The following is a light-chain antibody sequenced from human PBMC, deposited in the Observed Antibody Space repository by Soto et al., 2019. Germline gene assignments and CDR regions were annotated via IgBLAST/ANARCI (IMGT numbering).Light chain of an antibody. Sequence: QSALTQPASVSGSPGQSITISCTGSSSDIGGYKYVSWYQQHPGKAPKLLIYGSTNRPSGVPDRFSGSKSGASASLAITGLQAEDEAHYYCQSYDNSLNTVLFGGGTKLTVL. CDR1: SSDIGGYKY. CDR2: GST. V-gene: IGLV2-14*03. CDR3: QSYDNSLNTVL. J-gene: IGLJ2*01.